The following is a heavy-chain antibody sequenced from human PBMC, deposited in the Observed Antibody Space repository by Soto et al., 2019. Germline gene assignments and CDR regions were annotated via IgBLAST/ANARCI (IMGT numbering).Heavy chain of an antibody. D-gene: IGHD2-15*01. J-gene: IGHJ4*02. CDR2: INSDGSST. CDR3: VSCSGGSCYSGPDY. V-gene: IGHV3-74*01. Sequence: GESLKISCAASGFTFSSYWMHWVRQAPGKGLVWVSRINSDGSSTSYADSVKGRFTISRDNAKNTLYLQMNSLRAEDTAVYYCVSCSGGSCYSGPDYWGQGTLVTVSS. CDR1: GFTFSSYW.